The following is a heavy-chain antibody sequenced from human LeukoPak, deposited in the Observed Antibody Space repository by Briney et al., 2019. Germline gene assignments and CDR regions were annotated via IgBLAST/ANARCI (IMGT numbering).Heavy chain of an antibody. CDR2: ISHSGTT. J-gene: IGHJ3*02. Sequence: SETLSLTCSVSGGSINSSPYYWAWIRQPPGKGLEWVGSISHSGTTYYSPSLESRVTASQDASENQFSLILTSLTVADTAVYYCARVDFPDAFDIWGQGTRVTVSS. V-gene: IGHV4-39*07. CDR1: GGSINSSPYY. CDR3: ARVDFPDAFDI.